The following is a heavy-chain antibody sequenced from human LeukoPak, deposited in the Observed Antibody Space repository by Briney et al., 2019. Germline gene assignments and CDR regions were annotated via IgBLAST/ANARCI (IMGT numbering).Heavy chain of an antibody. J-gene: IGHJ4*02. CDR3: ARGLSFGSYYDY. D-gene: IGHD3-10*01. CDR1: GGFISSYY. Sequence: LSETLSLTCIVSGGFISSYYWSWIRQPPGKGLEWVGYIYYTESTNYNPSLKSRVTISVDTSKNQFSLKLSSVTAADTAVYYCARGLSFGSYYDYWGQGTLVTVSS. V-gene: IGHV4-59*01. CDR2: IYYTEST.